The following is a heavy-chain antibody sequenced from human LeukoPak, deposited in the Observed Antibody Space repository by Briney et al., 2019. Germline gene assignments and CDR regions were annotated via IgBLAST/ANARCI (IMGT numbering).Heavy chain of an antibody. CDR2: IYYSGST. J-gene: IGHJ4*02. V-gene: IGHV4-59*01. Sequence: SGTLSLTCTVSGGSISSYYWSWIRQPPGKGLEWIGYIYYSGSTNYNPSLKSRVTISVDTSKNQFSLKLSSVTAADTAVYYCASWERGYFDYWGQGTLVTVSS. CDR3: ASWERGYFDY. CDR1: GGSISSYY. D-gene: IGHD1-26*01.